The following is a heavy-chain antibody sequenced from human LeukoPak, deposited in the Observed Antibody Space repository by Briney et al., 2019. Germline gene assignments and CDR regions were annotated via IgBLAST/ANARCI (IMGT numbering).Heavy chain of an antibody. D-gene: IGHD2-2*01. J-gene: IGHJ4*02. V-gene: IGHV1-3*01. CDR3: ARVYCSSTSCHYYFDY. CDR1: GYTFSNYA. Sequence: GASVKVSCKASGYTFSNYAMHWVRQAPGQRPEWMGWINAGNGNTEYSQKFQGRVTITRDTSASTAYMELSSLRSEDTAVYYCARVYCSSTSCHYYFDYWGQGTLVTVSS. CDR2: INAGNGNT.